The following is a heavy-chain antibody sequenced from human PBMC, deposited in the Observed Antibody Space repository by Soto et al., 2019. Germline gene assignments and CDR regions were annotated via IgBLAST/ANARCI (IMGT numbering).Heavy chain of an antibody. CDR3: ARAIDYDILTGYPAPPDY. J-gene: IGHJ4*02. V-gene: IGHV3-13*04. Sequence: LRLSCAASGFTFSSYDMHWVRQATGKGLEWVSAIGTAGDTYYPGSVKGRFTISRENAKNSLYLQMNSLRAGDTAVYYCARAIDYDILTGYPAPPDYWGQGTLVTVS. D-gene: IGHD3-9*01. CDR2: IGTAGDT. CDR1: GFTFSSYD.